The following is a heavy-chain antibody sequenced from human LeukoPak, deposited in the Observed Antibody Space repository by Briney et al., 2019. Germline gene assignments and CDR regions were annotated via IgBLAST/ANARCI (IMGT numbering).Heavy chain of an antibody. CDR2: INAGNGNT. CDR3: ATGHMTTVTPHAFDT. CDR1: GYTFTSYA. Sequence: ASEKVSCKASGYTFTSYAMHWVRQAPGQRLEWMGWINAGNGNTKYSQKFQGRVTITRDTSASTAYMELSSLRSEDTAVYYCATGHMTTVTPHAFDTWGQGTMVTVSS. D-gene: IGHD4-17*01. J-gene: IGHJ3*02. V-gene: IGHV1-3*01.